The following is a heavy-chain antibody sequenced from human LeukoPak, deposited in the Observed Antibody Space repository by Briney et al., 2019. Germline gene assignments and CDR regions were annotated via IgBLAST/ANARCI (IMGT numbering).Heavy chain of an antibody. Sequence: SETQSLTCTVSGGSLSSYYWSWIRQPPGKGLEWIGYIYYSGSTNYNPSLKSRVTISVDTSKNQFSLKLSSVTAADTAVYYCASGLYSGSYYGDYYYGMDVWGQGTTVTVSS. CDR3: ASGLYSGSYYGDYYYGMDV. D-gene: IGHD1-26*01. CDR1: GGSLSSYY. V-gene: IGHV4-59*08. CDR2: IYYSGST. J-gene: IGHJ6*02.